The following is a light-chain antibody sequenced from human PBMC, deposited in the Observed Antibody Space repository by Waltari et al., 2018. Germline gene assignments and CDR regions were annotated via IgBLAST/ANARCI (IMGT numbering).Light chain of an antibody. CDR3: QHYVRLPVT. Sequence: EIVLTQSPGTLSLSQGERVTLSCRASQIVSRALAWYQQKPGQAPRLRLYGASTRATGIPDRFSGSGSGTDFSLTISRLEPEDFAVYYCQHYVRLPVTFGQGTKVEIK. V-gene: IGKV3-20*01. J-gene: IGKJ1*01. CDR1: QIVSRA. CDR2: GAS.